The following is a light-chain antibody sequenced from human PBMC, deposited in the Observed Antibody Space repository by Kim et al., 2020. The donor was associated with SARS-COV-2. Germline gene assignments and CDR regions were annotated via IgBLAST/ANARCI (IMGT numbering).Light chain of an antibody. CDR3: QQYYSTPRT. J-gene: IGKJ2*01. CDR1: QSVLYSSNNKNY. V-gene: IGKV4-1*01. Sequence: DIVMTQSPDSLAVSLGERATINCKSSQSVLYSSNNKNYLAWYQQKPGQPPKLLIYCASTRESGVPDRFSGSGSGTDFTLTISSLQAEDVAVYYCQQYYSTPRTFGQGTKLEI. CDR2: CAS.